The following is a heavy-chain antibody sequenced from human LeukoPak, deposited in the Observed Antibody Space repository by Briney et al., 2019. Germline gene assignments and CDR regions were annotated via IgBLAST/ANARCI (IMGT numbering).Heavy chain of an antibody. J-gene: IGHJ4*02. CDR2: IYYSGST. CDR1: GYSISSGYY. V-gene: IGHV4-38-2*01. D-gene: IGHD6-6*01. CDR3: ARLKYSSSHFDY. Sequence: SETLSLTCDVSGYSISSGYYWGWIRQPPGKGLEWIGSIYYSGSTYYNPSLKSRVTISVDTSKNQFSLKLSSVTAADTAVYYCARLKYSSSHFDYWGQGTLVTVSS.